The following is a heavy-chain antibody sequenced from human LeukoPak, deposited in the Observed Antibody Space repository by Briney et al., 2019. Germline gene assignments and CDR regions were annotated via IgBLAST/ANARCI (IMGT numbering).Heavy chain of an antibody. J-gene: IGHJ4*02. CDR1: GFTFSSYG. CDR2: IRYDGSNK. V-gene: IGHV3-30*02. D-gene: IGHD3-3*01. Sequence: GGSLRLSCAASGFTFSSYGMHWVRQAPGKGLEWVAFIRYDGSNKYYADSVKGRFTISRDNSKNTLYLQMNSLRAEDTAVYYCAKDPVFGVVTNLLSYFDYWGQGTLVTVSP. CDR3: AKDPVFGVVTNLLSYFDY.